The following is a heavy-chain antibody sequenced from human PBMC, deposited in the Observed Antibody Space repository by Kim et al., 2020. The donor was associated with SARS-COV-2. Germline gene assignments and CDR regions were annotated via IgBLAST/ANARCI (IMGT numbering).Heavy chain of an antibody. V-gene: IGHV3-23*01. CDR2: IGVSGST. D-gene: IGHD6-13*01. J-gene: IGHJ4*02. Sequence: GGSLRLSCTASGFTFSNSGMAWVRQAPGKGKEWVSAIGVSGSTLYPDSVKGRLIISRDNSENTLYLQMNSLRAEDTAIYYCATERVGSSWDSYHEYWGQGPLVTVSS. CDR1: GFTFSNSG. CDR3: ATERVGSSWDSYHEY.